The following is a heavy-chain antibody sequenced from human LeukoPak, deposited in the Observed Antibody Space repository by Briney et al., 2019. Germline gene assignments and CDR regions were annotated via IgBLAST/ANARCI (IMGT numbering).Heavy chain of an antibody. Sequence: PSETLSLTCAVYGGSFSGYYWGWIRQPPGKGLEWIGSIYYSGSTYYKSSLKSRVTISVDTSKNQFSLKLSSVTAADTAVYYCARVPGGVWNYMDVWGKGTTVTVSS. D-gene: IGHD1-1*01. V-gene: IGHV4-34*01. J-gene: IGHJ6*03. CDR1: GGSFSGYY. CDR2: IYYSGST. CDR3: ARVPGGVWNYMDV.